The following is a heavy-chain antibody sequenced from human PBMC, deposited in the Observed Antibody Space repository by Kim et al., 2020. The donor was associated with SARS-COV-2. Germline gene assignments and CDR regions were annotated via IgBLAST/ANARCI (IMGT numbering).Heavy chain of an antibody. CDR3: ARDLELDYYYGMDV. CDR1: GFTFPSSS. V-gene: IGHV3-30-3*01. J-gene: IGHJ6*02. Sequence: GGSMRLSCAASGFTFPSSSLPWVLQAPGKGLEWVAVISYDGSNKYYADSVKGRFTISRDNSKNTLYLQMNSLRAEDTAVYYCARDLELDYYYGMDVWGQGTTVTVSS. D-gene: IGHD1-7*01. CDR2: ISYDGSNK.